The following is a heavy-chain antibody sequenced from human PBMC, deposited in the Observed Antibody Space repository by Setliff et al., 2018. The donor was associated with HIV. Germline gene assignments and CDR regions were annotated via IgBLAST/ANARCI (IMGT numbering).Heavy chain of an antibody. Sequence: TLSLTCTVSGPSINIHYWSWIRQSPGKGFEWIGYIYSTGSTNYNPALQSRVTISMVASRNQFSLQVTSVTAADTAVYYCAKGAGFYGDYTFDHWGQGRQVTVSS. CDR1: GPSINIHY. CDR2: IYSTGST. D-gene: IGHD4-17*01. CDR3: AKGAGFYGDYTFDH. V-gene: IGHV4-59*11. J-gene: IGHJ4*02.